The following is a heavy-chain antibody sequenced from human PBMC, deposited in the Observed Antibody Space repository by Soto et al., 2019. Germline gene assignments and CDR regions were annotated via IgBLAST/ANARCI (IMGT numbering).Heavy chain of an antibody. D-gene: IGHD3-10*01. J-gene: IGHJ4*03. Sequence: PGGSLRLSCAGSGFTFSSNAMSWVRQAPGKGLEWVSSVSGDGYASDYADSVKGRFTVSRHNSKNTLYLQMNSLRAEDTAVYYCAKRHYYGSGSFALATWGQGTMVTVYS. CDR1: GFTFSSNA. V-gene: IGHV3-23*01. CDR3: AKRHYYGSGSFALAT. CDR2: VSGDGYAS.